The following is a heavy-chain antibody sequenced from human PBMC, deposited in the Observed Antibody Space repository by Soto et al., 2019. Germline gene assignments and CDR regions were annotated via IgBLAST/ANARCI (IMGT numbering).Heavy chain of an antibody. CDR3: ARDLWGYCGTDCYPPDG. CDR2: MYNTGST. D-gene: IGHD2-21*02. J-gene: IGHJ6*01. V-gene: IGHV4-59*01. CDR1: GGSISGYY. Sequence: SETLSLTCTVSGGSISGYYWSWIRQPPEKGLEWIGYMYNTGSTVYNPSFKSRVTISVDTSKNQFSLELNSVTAADTAVYYCARDLWGYCGTDCYPPDGCGQGITVTVAS.